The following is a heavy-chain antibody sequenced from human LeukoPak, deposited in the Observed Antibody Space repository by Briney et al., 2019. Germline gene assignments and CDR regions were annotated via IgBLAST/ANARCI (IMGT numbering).Heavy chain of an antibody. CDR2: IYYSGTT. CDR1: GGSISSYY. D-gene: IGHD6-13*01. V-gene: IGHV4-59*01. J-gene: IGHJ4*02. Sequence: ETLSLTCTVSGGSISSYYWSWIRQPPGKGLEWIGYIYYSGTTNYNPSLKSRVTISVDTAKNQFSLKLSSVTAADTAVYYCARGVYIAAAQYGYWGQGTLVTVSS. CDR3: ARGVYIAAAQYGY.